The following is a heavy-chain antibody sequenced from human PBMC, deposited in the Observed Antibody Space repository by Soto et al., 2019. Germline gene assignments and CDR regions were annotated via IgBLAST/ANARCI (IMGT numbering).Heavy chain of an antibody. CDR1: GFTFSNAW. D-gene: IGHD4-4*01. Sequence: GGSLRLSCAASGFTFSNAWMSWVRQAPGKGLEWVGRIKSKTDGGTTDYAAPVKGRFTISRDDSKNTLYLQMNSLKTEDTAVYYCTTDTPGGYSNYVGSLGYYGMDAWGQGTTVSVS. CDR3: TTDTPGGYSNYVGSLGYYGMDA. CDR2: IKSKTDGGTT. J-gene: IGHJ6*02. V-gene: IGHV3-15*01.